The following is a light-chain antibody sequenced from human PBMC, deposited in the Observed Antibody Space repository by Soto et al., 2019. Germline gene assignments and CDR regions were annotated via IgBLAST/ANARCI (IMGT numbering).Light chain of an antibody. V-gene: IGKV3-20*01. Sequence: EIVLMQSPGTLSLSPGEGATLSCRASQSVNSNYLAWYQQKPGQAPTVLIFDTSRRATGVPDRFSGSGSGTDFTLTISRLEPDDFAVYYCQHYRSAPFTFGPGTKVDIK. CDR1: QSVNSNY. J-gene: IGKJ3*01. CDR3: QHYRSAPFT. CDR2: DTS.